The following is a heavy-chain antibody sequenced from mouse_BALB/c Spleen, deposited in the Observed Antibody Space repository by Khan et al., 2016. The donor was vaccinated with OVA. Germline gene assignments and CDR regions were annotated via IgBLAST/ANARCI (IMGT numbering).Heavy chain of an antibody. CDR3: ARKNGGDFDY. D-gene: IGHD1-1*01. CDR2: INPHIGET. Sequence: VQLQQSGPELVKPGASVKISCKASGYSFTGYFMNWVMQSHGKSLEWIGRINPHIGETFYNQKFKGKATLTVDESSSTAHMELRSLASADSAVFYCARKNGGDFDYWGQGNAVTVAS. CDR1: GYSFTGYF. J-gene: IGHJ2*01. V-gene: IGHV1-20*02.